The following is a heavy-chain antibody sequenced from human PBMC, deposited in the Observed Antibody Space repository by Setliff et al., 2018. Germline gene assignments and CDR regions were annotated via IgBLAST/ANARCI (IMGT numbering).Heavy chain of an antibody. J-gene: IGHJ4*02. Sequence: PSETLSLTCSLSGDFISSGSYYWSWIRQTAGNGLEWIGHVSSRGNTNYNPSLKSRVTISVDTSKNQFSLNLTSVTAADTAVYYCAREGFYCTNGVCYRPLDYWGQGTLVSVSS. CDR1: GDFISSGSYY. D-gene: IGHD2-8*01. V-gene: IGHV4-61*09. CDR2: VSSRGNT. CDR3: AREGFYCTNGVCYRPLDY.